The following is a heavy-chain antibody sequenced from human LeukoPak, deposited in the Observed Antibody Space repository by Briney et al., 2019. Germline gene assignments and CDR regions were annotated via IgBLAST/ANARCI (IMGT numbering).Heavy chain of an antibody. D-gene: IGHD3-22*01. V-gene: IGHV3-7*01. CDR1: GSTFSSYW. Sequence: PGGSLRLSCAASGSTFSSYWMSWVRQAPGKGLEWVANIKQDGSEKYYVDSVKGRFTISRDNAKNSLYLQMNSLRAEDTAVYYCARYYYDSSGYHSWGQGTLVTVSS. CDR2: IKQDGSEK. CDR3: ARYYYDSSGYHS. J-gene: IGHJ4*02.